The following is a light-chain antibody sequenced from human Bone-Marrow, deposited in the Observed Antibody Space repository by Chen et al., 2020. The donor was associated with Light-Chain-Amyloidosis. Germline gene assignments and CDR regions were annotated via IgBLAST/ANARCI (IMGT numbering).Light chain of an antibody. CDR1: DLPTKY. Sequence: SYELTQPPSVSVSPGQKARITCSGDDLPTKYAYWYQQKPGQAPVLVIHRDTDRPSGISELFSGSSSGTTATLSISGVQAEDEADYHCQSADSSGTYEVIFGGGTKLTVL. V-gene: IGLV3-25*03. CDR3: QSADSSGTYEVI. J-gene: IGLJ2*01. CDR2: RDT.